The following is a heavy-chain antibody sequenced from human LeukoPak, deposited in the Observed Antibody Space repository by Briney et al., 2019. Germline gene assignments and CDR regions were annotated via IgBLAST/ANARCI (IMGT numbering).Heavy chain of an antibody. Sequence: SETLSLTCTVSGGSISSYYWSWIRQPPGKGLEWIGYIYYSGSTNCNPSLKSRVTISVGTSKNQFSLKLSSVTAADTAVYYCARYSDPGSYPDAFDIWGQGTMVTVSS. J-gene: IGHJ3*02. CDR3: ARYSDPGSYPDAFDI. CDR2: IYYSGST. D-gene: IGHD1-26*01. V-gene: IGHV4-59*01. CDR1: GGSISSYY.